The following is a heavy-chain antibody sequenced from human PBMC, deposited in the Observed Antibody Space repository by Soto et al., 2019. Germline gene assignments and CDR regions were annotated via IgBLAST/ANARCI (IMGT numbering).Heavy chain of an antibody. J-gene: IGHJ4*02. D-gene: IGHD2-21*01. CDR1: GGSISSSSYY. Sequence: SETLSLTCTVSGGSISSSSYYWGWIRQPPGKGLEWIGSIYYSGSTYYNPSLKSRVTISVDTSKNQFSLKLSSVTAADTAVYYCARHRETDWDFDYWGQGTLVTVSS. CDR2: IYYSGST. V-gene: IGHV4-39*01. CDR3: ARHRETDWDFDY.